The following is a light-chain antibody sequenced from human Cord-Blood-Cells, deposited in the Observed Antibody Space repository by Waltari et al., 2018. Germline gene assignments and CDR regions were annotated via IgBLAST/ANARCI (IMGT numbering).Light chain of an antibody. CDR3: SSYTSSSTLV. CDR2: DVS. CDR1: SSDVGGYNY. Sequence: QSALTQPASVSGSPGQSITISCTGNSSDVGGYNYVSWYQQHTGKAPKLMIYDVSKRPSGVSTRFSGSKSGNTASLTISGLQAEDEADYYCSSYTSSSTLVFGGGTKLTVL. V-gene: IGLV2-14*01. J-gene: IGLJ2*01.